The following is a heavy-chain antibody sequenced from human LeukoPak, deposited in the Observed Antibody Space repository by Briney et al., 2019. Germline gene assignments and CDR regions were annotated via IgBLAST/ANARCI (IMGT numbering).Heavy chain of an antibody. V-gene: IGHV4-39*02. J-gene: IGHJ6*03. CDR1: GGPISSSSYY. Sequence: KASETLSLTCTVSGGPISSSSYYWGWIRQPPGKGLVWIGEINHSGSTNYNPSLKSRVTISVDTCKNLFSLKLSSVTAADTAVYYCARGHDDVIAAAGIRDYYYYMDVWGKGTTVTVSS. CDR2: INHSGST. D-gene: IGHD6-13*01. CDR3: ARGHDDVIAAAGIRDYYYYMDV.